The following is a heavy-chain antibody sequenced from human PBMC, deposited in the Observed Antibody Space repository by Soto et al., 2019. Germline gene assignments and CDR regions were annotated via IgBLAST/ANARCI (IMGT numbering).Heavy chain of an antibody. J-gene: IGHJ3*02. Sequence: GESLKISCAASGFTVSSNYMSWVRQAPGKGLEWVSVIYSGGSTYYADSVKGRFTISRDNSKNTLYLQMNSLRAEDTAVYYCATSRYSGSYDAFDIWGQGTMVTVSS. D-gene: IGHD1-26*01. V-gene: IGHV3-66*02. CDR2: IYSGGST. CDR1: GFTVSSNY. CDR3: ATSRYSGSYDAFDI.